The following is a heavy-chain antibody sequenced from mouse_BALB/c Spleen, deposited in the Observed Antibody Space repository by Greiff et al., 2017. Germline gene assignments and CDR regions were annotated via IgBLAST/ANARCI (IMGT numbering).Heavy chain of an antibody. CDR1: GFSLTSYG. CDR2: IWGDGGT. CDR3: ANYGNYYYAMDY. Sequence: VQLQQSGPGLVAPSQSLSITCPVSGFSLTSYGVSWVRQPPGKGLEWLGVIWGDGGTTYHSALISRLSSSKDNSKSQVFLKLNSLQTDDTATYYCANYGNYYYAMDYWGQGTSVTVSS. J-gene: IGHJ4*01. V-gene: IGHV2-3*01. D-gene: IGHD2-1*01.